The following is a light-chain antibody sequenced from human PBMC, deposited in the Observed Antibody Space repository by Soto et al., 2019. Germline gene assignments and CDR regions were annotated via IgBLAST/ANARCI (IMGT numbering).Light chain of an antibody. CDR1: QSVSSSY. CDR2: GAS. J-gene: IGKJ1*01. CDR3: QQYGSSPRT. Sequence: EIVLTQSPGTLSLSPGERATLSCRASQSVSSSYLAWYQQKPGQAPRLLIYGASSRATGIPDRFSGSGSGTDCTLTISRLEPEDCAVYCCQQYGSSPRTFGQGTKVEIK. V-gene: IGKV3-20*01.